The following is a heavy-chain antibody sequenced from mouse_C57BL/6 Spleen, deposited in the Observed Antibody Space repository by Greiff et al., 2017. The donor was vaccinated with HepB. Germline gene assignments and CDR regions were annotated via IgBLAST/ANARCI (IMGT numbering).Heavy chain of an antibody. Sequence: QVQLQQPGAELVRPGSSVKLSCKASGYTFTSYWMDWVKQRPGQGLEWIGNIYPSDSETHYNQKFKDKATLTVDKSSSTAYMQLSSLTSEGSAVYYCARDYGSSYGFAYWGQGTLVTVSA. V-gene: IGHV1-61*01. CDR3: ARDYGSSYGFAY. J-gene: IGHJ3*01. CDR2: IYPSDSET. CDR1: GYTFTSYW. D-gene: IGHD1-1*01.